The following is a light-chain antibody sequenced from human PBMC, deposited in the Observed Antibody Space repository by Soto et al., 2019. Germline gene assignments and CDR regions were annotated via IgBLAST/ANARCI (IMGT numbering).Light chain of an antibody. V-gene: IGLV2-8*01. CDR1: GSDLGDYDY. CDR3: SSYAGSNNLI. J-gene: IGLJ2*01. CDR2: EVD. Sequence: QSVLAQPPSASGSPGQSVTISCPGTGSDLGDYDYVSWYQQHPGKAPKLMIYEVDKWPSGVPDRFSGSKSGNTASLTVTGLQAEDEADYYCSSYAGSNNLIFGGGTKVTVL.